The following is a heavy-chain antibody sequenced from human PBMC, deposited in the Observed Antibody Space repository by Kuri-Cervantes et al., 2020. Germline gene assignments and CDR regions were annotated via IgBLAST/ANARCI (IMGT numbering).Heavy chain of an antibody. V-gene: IGHV3-21*04. Sequence: GGSLRLSCAASGFTFSSYSMNWVRQAPGKGLEWVSSISSSSSYIYYADSVKGRFTISRDDAKNSLYLQMNSLRAEDTALYYCAKSDYDPYYFDYWGQGTLVTVSS. CDR3: AKSDYDPYYFDY. J-gene: IGHJ4*02. CDR1: GFTFSSYS. CDR2: ISSSSSYI. D-gene: IGHD4-17*01.